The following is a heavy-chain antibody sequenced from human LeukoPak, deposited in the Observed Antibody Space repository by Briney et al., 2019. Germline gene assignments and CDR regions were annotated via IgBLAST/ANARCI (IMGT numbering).Heavy chain of an antibody. Sequence: GGSLRLSCAASGFTFSSYSMNWVRQAPGKGLEWVSSISSSSSYIYYADSVKGRFTISRDNAKNSLYLQMNSLRAEDTAVYYCVKEPHIVQQLAPVNDYWGQGTLVTVSS. J-gene: IGHJ4*02. CDR2: ISSSSSYI. CDR3: VKEPHIVQQLAPVNDY. CDR1: GFTFSSYS. D-gene: IGHD6-13*01. V-gene: IGHV3-21*01.